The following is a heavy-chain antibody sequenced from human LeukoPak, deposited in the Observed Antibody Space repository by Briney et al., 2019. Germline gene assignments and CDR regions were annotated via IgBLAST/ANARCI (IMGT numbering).Heavy chain of an antibody. V-gene: IGHV4-61*02. CDR2: IYTRGST. Sequence: SQTLSVTCTVSGVSISSGSYFWSWFRQPARKGLEWIARIYTRGSTNYHPSLKSRVTISVDTSKNQFSLKLSSVTAANTAVYYCAIDEWELLDAFDIWGQGTMITVSS. J-gene: IGHJ3*02. CDR1: GVSISSGSYF. D-gene: IGHD1-26*01. CDR3: AIDEWELLDAFDI.